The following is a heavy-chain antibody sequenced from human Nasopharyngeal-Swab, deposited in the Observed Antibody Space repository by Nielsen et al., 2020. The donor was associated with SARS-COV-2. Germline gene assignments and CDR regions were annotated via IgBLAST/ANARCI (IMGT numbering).Heavy chain of an antibody. Sequence: GESLKISCAASGFTFSSYEMNWVRQAPGKGLEWVSYISSSGSTIYYADSVKGRFTISRDNAKNSLYLQMNSLRAEDTAVYYCARDPTYYDFWSGYTDHPYFDYWGQGTLVTVSS. CDR1: GFTFSSYE. CDR2: ISSSGSTI. CDR3: ARDPTYYDFWSGYTDHPYFDY. J-gene: IGHJ4*02. D-gene: IGHD3-3*01. V-gene: IGHV3-48*03.